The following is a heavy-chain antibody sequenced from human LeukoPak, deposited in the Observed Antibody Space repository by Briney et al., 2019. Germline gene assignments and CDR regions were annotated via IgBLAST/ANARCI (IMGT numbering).Heavy chain of an antibody. CDR1: GFTFSSYW. V-gene: IGHV3-74*03. CDR2: TSSDGSRT. CDR3: TRDNSWLIFGY. D-gene: IGHD6-13*01. Sequence: GGPLRLSCAASGFTFSSYWLHWFRQAPGRGLVWVSSTSSDGSRTTYADSVKGRFTISRDNAKSTLYLQMISLRAADTAVYSCTRDNSWLIFGYWGQGTLVTVSS. J-gene: IGHJ4*02.